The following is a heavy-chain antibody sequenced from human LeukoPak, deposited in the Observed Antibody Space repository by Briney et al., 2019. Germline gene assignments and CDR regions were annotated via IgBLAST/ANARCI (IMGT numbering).Heavy chain of an antibody. D-gene: IGHD2-2*02. CDR3: ARGSGDIVVVPAAIRGPGNYYYYMDI. CDR1: GYTFTSYG. V-gene: IGHV1-18*01. Sequence: GASVKVSCKASGYTFTSYGISWVRQAPGQGLEWMGWISAYNFHTIYAQSLQDRVTMTTDTSTSTAYMELRSLISDDTAVYYCARGSGDIVVVPAAIRGPGNYYYYMDIWGKGTTVTVSS. CDR2: ISAYNFHT. J-gene: IGHJ6*03.